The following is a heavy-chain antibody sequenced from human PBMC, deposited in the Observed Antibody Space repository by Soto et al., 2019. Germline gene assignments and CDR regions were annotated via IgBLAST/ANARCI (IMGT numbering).Heavy chain of an antibody. Sequence: QVQLQESGPGLVKPSGTLSLTCAVSGGSVSSSNWWSWVRQSPGKGLEWMGEIYHSGSAHYNPSLKSRATISLDKSKNQFPLRPTSVTAADPAVYYCARVPGVVVSADDAFDIWGPGTRVIVSS. V-gene: IGHV4-4*02. CDR1: GGSVSSSNW. CDR2: IYHSGSA. D-gene: IGHD2-21*02. J-gene: IGHJ3*02. CDR3: ARVPGVVVSADDAFDI.